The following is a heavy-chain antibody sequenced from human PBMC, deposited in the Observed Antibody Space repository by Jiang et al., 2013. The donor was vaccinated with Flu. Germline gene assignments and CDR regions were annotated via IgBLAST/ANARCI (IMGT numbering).Heavy chain of an antibody. CDR2: MYHSGST. Sequence: GSGLVKPSGTLSLTCAVSGGSVSSNNWWNWVRQPPGKGLEWIGEMYHSGSTNYNPSLKSRVTISVDKSKNQFSLKLSSVTAADTAVYYCARVLLGCSDNSCYLGPWGQGTLVTVSS. V-gene: IGHV4-4*02. CDR3: ARVLLGCSDNSCYLGP. CDR1: GGSVSSNNW. D-gene: IGHD2-2*01. J-gene: IGHJ5*02.